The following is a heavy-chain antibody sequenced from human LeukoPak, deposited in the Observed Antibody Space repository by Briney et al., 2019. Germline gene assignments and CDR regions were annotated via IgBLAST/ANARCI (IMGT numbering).Heavy chain of an antibody. J-gene: IGHJ4*02. V-gene: IGHV1-69*13. CDR3: ARGKRSSSNFDY. Sequence: ASVKVSCKASGGTFSSYAISWVRQAPGQGLEWMGGIIPIFGTANYAQKFQGRVTITADESTSTAYMELSRLRSDDTAVYYCARGKRSSSNFDYWGQGTLVTVSS. D-gene: IGHD6-6*01. CDR2: IIPIFGTA. CDR1: GGTFSSYA.